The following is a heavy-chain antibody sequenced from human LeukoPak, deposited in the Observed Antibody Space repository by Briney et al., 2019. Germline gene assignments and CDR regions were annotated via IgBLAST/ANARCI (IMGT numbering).Heavy chain of an antibody. CDR2: IYSGGST. Sequence: GGSLRLSCAASGFTVSSNYMSWVRQAPGKGLEWVSVIYSGGSTYYADSVKGQFTISRDNSKNTLYLQMNSLRAEDTAVYYCARVWFGESFDYWGQGTLVTVSS. J-gene: IGHJ4*02. V-gene: IGHV3-53*01. D-gene: IGHD3-10*01. CDR3: ARVWFGESFDY. CDR1: GFTVSSNY.